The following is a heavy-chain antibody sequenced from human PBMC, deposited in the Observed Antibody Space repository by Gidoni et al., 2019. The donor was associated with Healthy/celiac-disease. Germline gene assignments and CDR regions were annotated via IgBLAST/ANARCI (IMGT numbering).Heavy chain of an antibody. CDR3: ARDWEDIVVVPAAIAGGNGMDV. CDR2: IAYDGSNK. J-gene: IGHJ6*02. D-gene: IGHD2-2*01. V-gene: IGHV3-30*04. Sequence: QVQLVESGGGVVQPGRSLQLSCAASGFTFSSFALPWVRQAPGKGLEWVAVIAYDGSNKDYADSVKGRFTISRDNSKNTLYLQMNSLRAEDTAVYYCARDWEDIVVVPAAIAGGNGMDVWGQGTTVTVSS. CDR1: GFTFSSFA.